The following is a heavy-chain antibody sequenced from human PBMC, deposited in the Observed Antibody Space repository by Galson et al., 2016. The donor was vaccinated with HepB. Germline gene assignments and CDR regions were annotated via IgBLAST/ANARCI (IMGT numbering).Heavy chain of an antibody. V-gene: IGHV3-15*01. CDR2: IKSKTHGGTT. D-gene: IGHD3-10*01. Sequence: SLRLSCAASGFAFNKAWLTWVRQAPGKGPEWLGRIKSKTHGGTTEYSAPVKYRITMSRDDSKNMLYLQMNSLKTEDTAVYYCTTDYYDAGSYVLWGQGTVVTVSS. CDR1: GFAFNKAW. J-gene: IGHJ4*02. CDR3: TTDYYDAGSYVL.